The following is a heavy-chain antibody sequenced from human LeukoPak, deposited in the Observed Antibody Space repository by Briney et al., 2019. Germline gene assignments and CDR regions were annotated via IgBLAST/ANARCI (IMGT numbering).Heavy chain of an antibody. Sequence: PSQTLSLTCTVSGGSISSGGYYWSWIRQHPGKGLEWIGYIYYSGSTYYNPSLKSRVTISVDTSKNQFSLKLSSVTAADTAVYYCARVAHYDSSGSRPPDAFDIWGQGTMVTVSS. J-gene: IGHJ3*02. D-gene: IGHD3-22*01. CDR2: IYYSGST. CDR1: GGSISSGGYY. V-gene: IGHV4-31*03. CDR3: ARVAHYDSSGSRPPDAFDI.